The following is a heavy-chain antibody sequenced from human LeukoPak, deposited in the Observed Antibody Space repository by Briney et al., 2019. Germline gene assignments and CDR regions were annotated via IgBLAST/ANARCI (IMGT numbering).Heavy chain of an antibody. Sequence: SETLSLTCTVSGGSISSGDYYWSWIRQPPGKGLEWIGYIYYSGSTYYNPSLKSRVITSVDTSKNQFSLKLSSVTAADTAVYYCTREYGDDNWFDPWGQGTLVTVSS. CDR3: TREYGDDNWFDP. J-gene: IGHJ5*02. V-gene: IGHV4-30-4*01. CDR1: GGSISSGDYY. D-gene: IGHD4-17*01. CDR2: IYYSGST.